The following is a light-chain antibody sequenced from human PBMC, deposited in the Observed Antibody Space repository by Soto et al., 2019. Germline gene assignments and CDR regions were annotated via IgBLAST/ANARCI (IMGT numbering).Light chain of an antibody. J-gene: IGLJ2*01. V-gene: IGLV2-11*01. CDR3: SSYAGTYSHVI. Sequence: QSALTQPRSVSGSPGQSVTISCSGTSIDVGGYNHVSWYQQHPGKAPKLMIYDVTRRPSGVPDRFSGSKSGNTASLTISGLQAEDEADYYCSSYAGTYSHVIFGGGTKLTVL. CDR2: DVT. CDR1: SIDVGGYNH.